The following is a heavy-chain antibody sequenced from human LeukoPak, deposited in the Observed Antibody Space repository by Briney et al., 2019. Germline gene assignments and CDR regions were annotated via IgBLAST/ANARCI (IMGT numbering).Heavy chain of an antibody. CDR2: IYYSGST. CDR1: GGSISSYY. D-gene: IGHD3-10*01. J-gene: IGHJ4*02. V-gene: IGHV4-59*01. CDR3: ARDQDGSGSYNTVY. Sequence: SETLSLTCTVSGGSISSYYWSWIRQPPGKGLEWSGYIYYSGSTNYNPSLKSRVTISVDTSKEQFSLKLSSVTAADTAVYYCARDQDGSGSYNTVYWGQGTLVTVSS.